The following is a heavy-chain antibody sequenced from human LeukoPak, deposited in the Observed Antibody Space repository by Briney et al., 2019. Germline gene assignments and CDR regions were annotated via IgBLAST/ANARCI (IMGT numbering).Heavy chain of an antibody. CDR1: GYTFTSYD. CDR2: MNPNSGNT. CDR3: ARELAADFHFDY. J-gene: IGHJ4*02. Sequence: ASVKVPCKASGYTFTSYDINWVRQATGQGLEWMGWMNPNSGNTGYAQKFQGRVTMTRNTSISTAYMELSSLRSEDTAVYYCARELAADFHFDYWGQGTLVTVSS. D-gene: IGHD1-1*01. V-gene: IGHV1-8*01.